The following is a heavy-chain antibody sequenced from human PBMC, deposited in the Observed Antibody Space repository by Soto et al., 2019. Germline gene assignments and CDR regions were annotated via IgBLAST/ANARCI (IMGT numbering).Heavy chain of an antibody. D-gene: IGHD3-10*01. CDR3: TTDLIRFGAFPAMDAFDI. CDR2: IKSKTDGGTT. J-gene: IGHJ3*02. CDR1: GFTSSNAW. V-gene: IGHV3-15*01. Sequence: GGSLRLSCAASGFTSSNAWMSWVRQAPGKGLEWVGRIKSKTDGGTTDYAAPVKGRFTISRDDSKNTLYLQMNSLKTEDTAVYYCTTDLIRFGAFPAMDAFDIWGQGTMVTVSS.